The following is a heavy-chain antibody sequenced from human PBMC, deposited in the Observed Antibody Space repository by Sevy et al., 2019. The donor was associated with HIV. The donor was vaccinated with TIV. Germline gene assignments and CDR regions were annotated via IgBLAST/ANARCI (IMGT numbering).Heavy chain of an antibody. V-gene: IGHV3-7*01. CDR2: IKQDGSEK. Sequence: GGSLRLSCAASGFTFSSYWMSWVRQAPGKGLEWVANIKQDGSEKYYVDSVKGRFTISRDNAKNSLYLQMNSLRAEDTAVYYCARDTGAAAGTPFDYWGQGTLVTVSS. J-gene: IGHJ4*02. CDR1: GFTFSSYW. CDR3: ARDTGAAAGTPFDY. D-gene: IGHD6-13*01.